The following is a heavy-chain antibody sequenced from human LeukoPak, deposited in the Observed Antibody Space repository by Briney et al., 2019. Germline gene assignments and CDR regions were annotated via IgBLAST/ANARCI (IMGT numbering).Heavy chain of an antibody. D-gene: IGHD3-22*01. CDR2: IYYSGST. Sequence: SETLSLTCTVSGGSISSGDYYWSWIRQPPGKGLEWIGYIYYSGSTYYNPSLKSRVTISVDTSKNQFSLKLSSVTAADTAVYYCARGPSITMIVVVMDAFDIWDQGIMVTVSS. V-gene: IGHV4-30-4*01. CDR1: GGSISSGDYY. J-gene: IGHJ3*02. CDR3: ARGPSITMIVVVMDAFDI.